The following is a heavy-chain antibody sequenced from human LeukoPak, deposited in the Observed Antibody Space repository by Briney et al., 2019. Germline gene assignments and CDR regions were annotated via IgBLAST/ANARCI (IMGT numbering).Heavy chain of an antibody. D-gene: IGHD4-17*01. V-gene: IGHV3-9*01. CDR1: GFTFDDYA. CDR3: AKDSSGGDYDTFDY. CDR2: ISWNSGSI. J-gene: IGHJ4*02. Sequence: GRSLRLSCAASGFTFDDYAMHWVRQAPGKGLEWVSGISWNSGSIGYADSVKGRFTISRDNAKNSLYLQMNRLRAEDTALYYCAKDSSGGDYDTFDYWGQGTLVTVSS.